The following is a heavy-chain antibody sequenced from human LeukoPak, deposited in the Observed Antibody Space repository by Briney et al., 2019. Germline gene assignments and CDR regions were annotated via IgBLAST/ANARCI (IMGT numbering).Heavy chain of an antibody. CDR3: ARDVVVVVPAAILRWFDP. CDR2: IYYSGST. Sequence: PSETLSLTCTVSGGSISSYYWSWIRQPPGKGLEWIGYIYYSGSTNYNPSLKSRVTISVDTSKNQFSLKLSSVTAADTAVYYCARDVVVVVPAAILRWFDPWGPGTLVTVSS. J-gene: IGHJ5*02. D-gene: IGHD2-2*01. CDR1: GGSISSYY. V-gene: IGHV4-59*01.